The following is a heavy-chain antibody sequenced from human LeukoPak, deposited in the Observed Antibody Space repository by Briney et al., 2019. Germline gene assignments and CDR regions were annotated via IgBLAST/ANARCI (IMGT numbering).Heavy chain of an antibody. Sequence: PGESLRLSCAASGFTFNSYHMNWVRQAPGKGLEWVSYISSNSATIYYVDSVEGRFTISRDNAKNSLYLQMNSLRAEDTAVYFCARDSASIGHNDAFDIWGQGTMVTVSS. V-gene: IGHV3-48*04. J-gene: IGHJ3*02. CDR3: ARDSASIGHNDAFDI. D-gene: IGHD3-3*02. CDR1: GFTFNSYH. CDR2: ISSNSATI.